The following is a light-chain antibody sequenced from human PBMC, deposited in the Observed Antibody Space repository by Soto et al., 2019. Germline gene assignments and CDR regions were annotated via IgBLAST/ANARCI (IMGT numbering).Light chain of an antibody. CDR2: GTS. J-gene: IGKJ1*01. CDR1: QSLSSSY. Sequence: EIVLTQSPGTLSLSPGERATLSCRASQSLSSSYLAWLHQKPGQGPRLLIYGTSNRATGIPDRFRGSGSGTDFSLTISRLEPEDFALYYCQQYGSPPWTFGQGTKVEIK. CDR3: QQYGSPPWT. V-gene: IGKV3-20*01.